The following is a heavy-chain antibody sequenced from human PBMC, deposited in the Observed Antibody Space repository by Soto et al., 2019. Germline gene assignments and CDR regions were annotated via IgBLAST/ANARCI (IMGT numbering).Heavy chain of an antibody. CDR2: IKKDGSEK. CDR3: ARRAAVVGLDY. Sequence: EVQLVESGGGLVQPGGSLRLSCSASEFSFSDYWMTWVRQAPGKGLEWVASIKKDGSEKSYVDSVKGRFTISRDNAKNSLYLPMSSLRDEDTAVYYCARRAAVVGLDYWGQGALVTVSS. V-gene: IGHV3-7*01. J-gene: IGHJ4*02. CDR1: EFSFSDYW. D-gene: IGHD6-13*01.